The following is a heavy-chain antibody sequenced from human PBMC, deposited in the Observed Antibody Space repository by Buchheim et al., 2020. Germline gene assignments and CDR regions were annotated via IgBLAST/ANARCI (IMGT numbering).Heavy chain of an antibody. CDR2: ISNDGSNK. J-gene: IGHJ6*02. D-gene: IGHD3-10*01. CDR3: AKPRRGGYYYYGMNV. CDR1: GFTFISYG. V-gene: IGHV3-30*18. Sequence: QVQLVESGGGVVQPGRSLRLSCTASGFTFISYGMHWVRQAPGKGLEWVAVISNDGSNKYYADSVKGRFTISRDNSKNTLYLQMNSLRAEDTAVYYCAKPRRGGYYYYGMNVWGQGNT.